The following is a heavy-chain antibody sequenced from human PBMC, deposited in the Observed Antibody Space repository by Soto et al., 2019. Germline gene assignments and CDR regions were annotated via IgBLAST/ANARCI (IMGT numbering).Heavy chain of an antibody. CDR3: ARDWQLGGFDY. CDR1: GFTFSSYE. CDR2: ISSSGSTI. Sequence: GGSLRLSCAASGFTFSSYEMNWVRQAPGKGLEWVSYISSSGSTIYYADSVKGRFTISRDNAKNSLYLQMNSLRAGDTAVYYCARDWQLGGFDYWGQGTLVTVSS. D-gene: IGHD6-6*01. V-gene: IGHV3-48*03. J-gene: IGHJ4*02.